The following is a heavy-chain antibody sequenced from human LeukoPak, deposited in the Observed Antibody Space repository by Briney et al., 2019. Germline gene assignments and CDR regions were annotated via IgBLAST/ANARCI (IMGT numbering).Heavy chain of an antibody. Sequence: GGSLRLSCAASGFTFDDYTMHWVRQAPGKGLEWVSLISWDGGSTYYADSVKGRFTISGDNSKNSLYLQMNSLRTEDTALYYCAKASGSYYGMDVWGKGTTVTVSS. J-gene: IGHJ6*04. V-gene: IGHV3-43*01. D-gene: IGHD1-26*01. CDR2: ISWDGGST. CDR3: AKASGSYYGMDV. CDR1: GFTFDDYT.